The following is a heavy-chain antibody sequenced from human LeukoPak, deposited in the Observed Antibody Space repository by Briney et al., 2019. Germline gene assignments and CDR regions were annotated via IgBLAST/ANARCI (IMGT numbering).Heavy chain of an antibody. V-gene: IGHV3-7*01. Sequence: SGGSLRLSCAASGFTFSSYWMSWVRQAPGKGLEWVANIKQDGSEKNYVDSVKGRFTISRDNAKNSLYLQMNSLRVEDTAVYYCARVGVLWFGDPNWFDPWGQGTLVTVSS. CDR1: GFTFSSYW. CDR2: IKQDGSEK. D-gene: IGHD3-10*01. J-gene: IGHJ5*02. CDR3: ARVGVLWFGDPNWFDP.